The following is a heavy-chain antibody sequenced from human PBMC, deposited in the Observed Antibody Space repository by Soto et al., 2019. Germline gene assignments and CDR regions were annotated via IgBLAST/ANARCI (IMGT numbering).Heavy chain of an antibody. Sequence: EVQLVESGGGLVQPGGSLRLSCAASGFTFSSYEMNWVRQAPGKGLEWVSYISSSGSTIYYADSVKGRFTISRDNAKNTLYLQMNSLRAEDTAVYYCAIVEYSSSSRYYYGMDVWGQGTTVTVSS. J-gene: IGHJ6*02. D-gene: IGHD6-6*01. CDR3: AIVEYSSSSRYYYGMDV. CDR2: ISSSGSTI. CDR1: GFTFSSYE. V-gene: IGHV3-48*03.